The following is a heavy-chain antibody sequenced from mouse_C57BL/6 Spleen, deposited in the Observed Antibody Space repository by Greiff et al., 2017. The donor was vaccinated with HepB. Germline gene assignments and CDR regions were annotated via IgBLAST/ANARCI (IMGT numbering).Heavy chain of an antibody. CDR3: SRYLAVARYYYAMDY. V-gene: IGHV1-72*01. J-gene: IGHJ4*01. Sequence: QFQLQQPGAELVKPEASVKLSCKASGYTFTSYLLHWVKQRPGRGLEWIGRIDSTSGGTKYNEKCKIKATRTVDTPSSTAYMPLSSLTSEVSAVYYCSRYLAVARYYYAMDYWGQGTSVTVSS. CDR2: IDSTSGGT. CDR1: GYTFTSYL. D-gene: IGHD1-1*02.